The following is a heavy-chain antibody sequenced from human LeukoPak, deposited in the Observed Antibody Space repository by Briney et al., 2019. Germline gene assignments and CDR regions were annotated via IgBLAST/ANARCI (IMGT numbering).Heavy chain of an antibody. CDR1: GGSISSSSYY. J-gene: IGHJ4*02. V-gene: IGHV4-39*07. CDR2: IYYSGST. CDR3: ARDMGEMAYGSYFDY. D-gene: IGHD5-24*01. Sequence: PSETLSLTCTVSGGSISSSSYYWGWIRQPPGKGLEWIGSIYYSGSTYYNPSLKSRVTISVDTSKNQFSLKLSSVTAADTAVYYCARDMGEMAYGSYFDYWGQGTLVTVSS.